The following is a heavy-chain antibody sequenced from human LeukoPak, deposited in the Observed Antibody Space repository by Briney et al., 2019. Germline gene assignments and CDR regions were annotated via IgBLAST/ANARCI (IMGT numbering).Heavy chain of an antibody. CDR3: ARNRITMVRGVISGGTGNHYNWFDP. J-gene: IGHJ5*02. V-gene: IGHV1-3*01. D-gene: IGHD3-10*01. CDR2: TNAGNGNT. Sequence: GASVKVSCKASGYTFTSYAMHWVRQAPGQRLEWMGWTNAGNGNTKYSQKFQGRVTITRDTSASTAYMELSSLRSEDTAVYYCARNRITMVRGVISGGTGNHYNWFDPWGQGTLVTVSS. CDR1: GYTFTSYA.